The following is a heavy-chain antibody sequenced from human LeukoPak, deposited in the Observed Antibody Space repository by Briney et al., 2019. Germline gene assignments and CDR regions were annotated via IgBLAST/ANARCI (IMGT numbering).Heavy chain of an antibody. CDR2: IYYSGST. J-gene: IGHJ4*02. V-gene: IGHV4-39*07. CDR3: ASFITMVRGVSDY. D-gene: IGHD3-10*01. Sequence: SETLSLTCTVSGGSISSSSYYWGWIRQPPGKGLEWIGSIYYSGSTYYNPSLKSRVTMSLDTSKNQFSLKLSSVTAADTAVYYCASFITMVRGVSDYWGQGTLVTVSS. CDR1: GGSISSSSYY.